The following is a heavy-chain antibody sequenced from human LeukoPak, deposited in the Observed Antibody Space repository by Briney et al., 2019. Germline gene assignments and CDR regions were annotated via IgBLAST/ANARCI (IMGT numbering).Heavy chain of an antibody. Sequence: SETLSLTCTVSGGSISSYYWSWIRQPPGKGLEWIGYIYYSGSTNYNPSLKSRVTISVDTSKNQFSLKLSSVTAADTAVYYCARGVDDSSGPFDAFDIWGQGTMVTVSS. J-gene: IGHJ3*02. CDR1: GGSISSYY. CDR3: ARGVDDSSGPFDAFDI. V-gene: IGHV4-59*01. D-gene: IGHD3-22*01. CDR2: IYYSGST.